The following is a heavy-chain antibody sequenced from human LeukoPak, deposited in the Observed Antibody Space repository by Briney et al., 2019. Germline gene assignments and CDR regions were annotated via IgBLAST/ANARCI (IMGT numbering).Heavy chain of an antibody. CDR3: ATVSIWDYYDSSGYYRPGDY. D-gene: IGHD3-22*01. CDR1: GYTLTELS. Sequence: GASVKVSCKVSGYTLTELSMHWVRQAPGKGLEWMGGFDPEDGETIYAQKFQGRVTMTEDTSTDTAYMELSSLRSEDTAVYYCATVSIWDYYDSSGYYRPGDYWGQGTLVTVSS. CDR2: FDPEDGET. V-gene: IGHV1-24*01. J-gene: IGHJ4*02.